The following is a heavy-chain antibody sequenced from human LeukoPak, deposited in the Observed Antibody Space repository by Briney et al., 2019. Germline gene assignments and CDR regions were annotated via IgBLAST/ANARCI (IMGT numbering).Heavy chain of an antibody. J-gene: IGHJ3*02. V-gene: IGHV1-3*03. CDR1: GDTFTSYA. Sequence: GASLKVSCKASGDTFTSYAMHWGRQAPGQRLEWMGWINAGNGNTNYSQEFQGRVTITRDTSASTAYMELSSLRSEDMALYYCARVQGGSYYAFDIWGQGTMVTVSS. D-gene: IGHD1-26*01. CDR2: INAGNGNT. CDR3: ARVQGGSYYAFDI.